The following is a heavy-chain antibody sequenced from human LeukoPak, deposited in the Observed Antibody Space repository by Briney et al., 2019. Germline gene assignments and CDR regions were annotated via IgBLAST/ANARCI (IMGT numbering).Heavy chain of an antibody. D-gene: IGHD3-22*01. J-gene: IGHJ6*02. CDR2: IWYDGSNK. Sequence: PPGRSLRLSCAASGFTFSSYGMHWVRQAPGKGLEWVAVIWYDGSNKYYADSVKGRFTISRDNSKNTLYLQMNSLRAEDTAVYYCARGLYYDSSGREMDVWGQGTTVTVSS. CDR3: ARGLYYDSSGREMDV. V-gene: IGHV3-33*01. CDR1: GFTFSSYG.